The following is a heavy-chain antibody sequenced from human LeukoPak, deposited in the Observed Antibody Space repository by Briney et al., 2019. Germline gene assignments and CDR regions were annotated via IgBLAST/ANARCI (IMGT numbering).Heavy chain of an antibody. CDR2: IYYSGST. CDR3: ARDDYGDYLGPGGY. J-gene: IGHJ4*02. D-gene: IGHD4-17*01. Sequence: SETLSLTCTVSGGSISSYYCSWIRQPPGKGLEWIGYIYYSGSTNYNPSLKSRVTISVDTSKNQFSLKLSSVTAADTAVYYCARDDYGDYLGPGGYWGQGTMVTVSS. CDR1: GGSISSYY. V-gene: IGHV4-59*01.